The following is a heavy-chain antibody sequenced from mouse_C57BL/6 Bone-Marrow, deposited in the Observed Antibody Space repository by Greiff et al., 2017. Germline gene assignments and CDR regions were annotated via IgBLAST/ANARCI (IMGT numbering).Heavy chain of an antibody. V-gene: IGHV6-6*02. Sequence: EVKLMESGGGLVQPGGSMKLSCVASGFTFSNYWMNWVRQSPEKGLEWVAEIRLKSNNYATHYAESVKGRFTISRDDSKSSVYLQMNNLRADDTGIYYCSTGFAYWGQGTLVTVSA. CDR3: STGFAY. CDR2: IRLKSNNYAT. D-gene: IGHD2-1*01. J-gene: IGHJ3*01. CDR1: GFTFSNYW.